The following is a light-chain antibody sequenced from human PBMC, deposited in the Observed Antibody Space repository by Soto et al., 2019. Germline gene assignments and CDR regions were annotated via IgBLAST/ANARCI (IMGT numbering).Light chain of an antibody. Sequence: DIVMSQFPLSLPVTPGEPASISCRSSQSLLYRNGYNYLDWYLQKPGQPPQLLIYLGSNRASGVPDRFSGSGSGTDFTLKISRVEAEDVGVYYCMQALQTPTFDQGTKLEIK. J-gene: IGKJ2*01. V-gene: IGKV2-28*01. CDR1: QSLLYRNGYNY. CDR3: MQALQTPT. CDR2: LGS.